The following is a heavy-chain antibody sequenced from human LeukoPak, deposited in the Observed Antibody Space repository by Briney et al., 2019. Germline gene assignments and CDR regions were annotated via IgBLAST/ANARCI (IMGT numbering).Heavy chain of an antibody. J-gene: IGHJ4*02. CDR2: ISSSSSYI. V-gene: IGHV3-21*01. CDR3: ARDVVGYYYGSGSYYPDY. Sequence: PGGSLRLSCAASGFTFSSYSMNWVRQAPGKGLEWVSSISSSSSYIYYADSVKGRSTISRDNAKNSLYLQMNSLRAEDTAVYYCARDVVGYYYGSGSYYPDYWGQGTLVTVSS. D-gene: IGHD3-10*01. CDR1: GFTFSSYS.